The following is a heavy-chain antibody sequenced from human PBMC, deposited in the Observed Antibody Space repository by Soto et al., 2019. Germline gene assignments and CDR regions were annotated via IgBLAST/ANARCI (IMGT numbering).Heavy chain of an antibody. CDR1: GFTFGDYA. D-gene: IGHD3-22*01. CDR3: TSCSGYYNYYFDY. J-gene: IGHJ4*02. V-gene: IGHV3-49*03. CDR2: IRGKAYGGTT. Sequence: GGSLRLSCTASGFTFGDYAMSWFRQAPGKGLEWVGFIRGKAYGGTTEYAASVKGRFTISRDDSKSIAYLQMNSLKTEDTAVYYCTSCSGYYNYYFDYWGQGTLVTVSS.